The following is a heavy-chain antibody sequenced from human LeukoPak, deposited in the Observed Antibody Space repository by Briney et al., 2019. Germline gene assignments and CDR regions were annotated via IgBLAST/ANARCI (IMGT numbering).Heavy chain of an antibody. CDR1: GFTFSSYA. D-gene: IGHD2-2*01. J-gene: IGHJ5*02. Sequence: GRSLRLSCAASGFTFSSYAMHWVRQAPGKGLEWVAVIWYDGSNKYYADSVKGRFTISRNNSKNTLYLQMNSLRAEDTAVYYCARAGERGVVVPAPAGSWFDPWGQGTLVTVSS. V-gene: IGHV3-33*08. CDR2: IWYDGSNK. CDR3: ARAGERGVVVPAPAGSWFDP.